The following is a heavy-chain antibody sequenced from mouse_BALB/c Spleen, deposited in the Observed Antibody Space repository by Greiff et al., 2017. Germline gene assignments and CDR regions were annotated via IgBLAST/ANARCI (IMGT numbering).Heavy chain of an antibody. V-gene: IGHV5-17*02. Sequence: VESGGGLVQPGGSRKLSCAASGFTFSSFGMHWVRQAPEKGLEWVAYISSGSSTIYYADTVKGRFTISRDNPKNTLFLQMTSLRSEDTAMYYCARGYGNYAMDYWGLGTSVTVSS. CDR3: ARGYGNYAMDY. CDR1: GFTFSSFG. D-gene: IGHD2-10*02. J-gene: IGHJ4*01. CDR2: ISSGSSTI.